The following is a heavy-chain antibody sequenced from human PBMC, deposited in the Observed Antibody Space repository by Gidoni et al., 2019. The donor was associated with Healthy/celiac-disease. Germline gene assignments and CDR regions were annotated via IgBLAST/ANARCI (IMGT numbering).Heavy chain of an antibody. CDR2: INPSGVST. CDR3: ARGSEGRFLEWPPGGY. CDR1: GYTFTSYY. D-gene: IGHD3-3*01. J-gene: IGHJ4*02. Sequence: QVQLVQSGAEVKKPGASVKVSCKASGYTFTSYYMHWVRQAPGQGLEWMGIINPSGVSTSYAQKFQGRVTMTRDTSTSTVYMELSSLRSEDTAVYYCARGSEGRFLEWPPGGYWGQGTLVTVSS. V-gene: IGHV1-46*01.